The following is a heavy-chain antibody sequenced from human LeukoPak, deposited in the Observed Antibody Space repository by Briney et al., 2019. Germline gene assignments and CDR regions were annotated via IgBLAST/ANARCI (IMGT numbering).Heavy chain of an antibody. J-gene: IGHJ4*02. Sequence: GGSLRLSCAASGFTFSSYAMSWVRQAPGKGLEWVSVVSGSGTNTDYADSVKGRFTISRDNSKNTLYLQMNSLRAEDTAVYYCAKGNRPVIAAAALFDYWGQGTLVTVSS. D-gene: IGHD6-13*01. V-gene: IGHV3-23*01. CDR2: VSGSGTNT. CDR1: GFTFSSYA. CDR3: AKGNRPVIAAAALFDY.